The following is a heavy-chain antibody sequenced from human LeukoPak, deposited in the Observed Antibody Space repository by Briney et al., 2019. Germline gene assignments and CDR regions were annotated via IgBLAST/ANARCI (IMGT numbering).Heavy chain of an antibody. Sequence: SETLSLTCTVSGGSISSSSYYWGWIRQPPGKGLEWIGSIYYSGSTYYNPSLKSRVTISVDTSKNQFSLKLSSVTAADTAVYYCARPGDYYYMDVRGKGTTVTVSS. D-gene: IGHD3-10*01. CDR1: GGSISSSSYY. CDR2: IYYSGST. J-gene: IGHJ6*03. V-gene: IGHV4-39*01. CDR3: ARPGDYYYMDV.